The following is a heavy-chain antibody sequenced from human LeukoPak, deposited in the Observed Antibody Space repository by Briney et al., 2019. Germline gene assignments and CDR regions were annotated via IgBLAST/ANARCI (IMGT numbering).Heavy chain of an antibody. J-gene: IGHJ4*02. CDR3: ASNSFGYGDYYFDY. D-gene: IGHD4-17*01. V-gene: IGHV3-30-3*01. Sequence: PGRSLRLSRAASGFTFSSYAMHWVRQAPGKGLEWVAVISYDGSNKYYADSVKGRFTISRDNSKNTLSLQMNSLRAEDTAVYYCASNSFGYGDYYFDYWGQGTLVTVSS. CDR1: GFTFSSYA. CDR2: ISYDGSNK.